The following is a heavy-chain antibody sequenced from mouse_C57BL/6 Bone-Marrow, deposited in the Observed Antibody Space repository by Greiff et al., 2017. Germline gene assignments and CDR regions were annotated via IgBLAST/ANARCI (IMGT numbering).Heavy chain of an antibody. CDR1: GYTFTSYW. CDR2: INPSSGYT. CDR3: ARASLLTGLFDY. Sequence: QVHVKQSGAELAKPGASVKLSCKASGYTFTSYWMHWVKQRPGQGLEWIGYINPSSGYTKYNQKFKDKATLTADKSSSTAYMQLSSLTYEDSAVYYCARASLLTGLFDYWGQGTTLTVSS. V-gene: IGHV1-7*01. J-gene: IGHJ2*01. D-gene: IGHD4-1*01.